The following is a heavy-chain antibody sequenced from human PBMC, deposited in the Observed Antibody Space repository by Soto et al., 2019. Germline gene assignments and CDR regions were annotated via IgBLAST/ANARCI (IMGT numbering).Heavy chain of an antibody. Sequence: SENLSLTCAVYGGSFSGYYWSWIRQPPGKGLEWIGEINHSGSTNYNPSLKSRVTISVDTSKNQFSMKLSSVTAADTAVYYCASIPGIAAAAGMDVWGQGTTVT. CDR1: GGSFSGYY. CDR2: INHSGST. CDR3: ASIPGIAAAAGMDV. D-gene: IGHD6-13*01. J-gene: IGHJ6*02. V-gene: IGHV4-34*01.